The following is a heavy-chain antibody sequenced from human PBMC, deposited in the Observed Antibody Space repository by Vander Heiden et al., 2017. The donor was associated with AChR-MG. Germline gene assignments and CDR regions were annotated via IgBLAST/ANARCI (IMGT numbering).Heavy chain of an antibody. CDR2: INPSGGSP. CDR3: ARDMTSTSTYFDY. D-gene: IGHD2-2*01. CDR1: GYPFSNYY. J-gene: IGHJ4*02. Sequence: QVQLVQSGAAVKKPGASVKVSCKASGYPFSNYYMHWVRQAPGQGLEGMGIINPSGGSPSYAQKFQGRVTMTRDTSTSTVYMELSSLRSEDTAVYYCARDMTSTSTYFDYWGQGTLVTVSS. V-gene: IGHV1-46*01.